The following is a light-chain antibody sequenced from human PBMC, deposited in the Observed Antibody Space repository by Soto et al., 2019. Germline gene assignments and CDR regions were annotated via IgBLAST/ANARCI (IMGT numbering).Light chain of an antibody. Sequence: EIVMTQSPATLSVSPGERANLSCRASQSVSSNLAWYQQKPGQAPRLLIYGASTRATGIPARFSGSGSGTEFTLTISSLQSEDFAVYYCQQYNNWPPTWTVGQGTKVDIK. CDR3: QQYNNWPPTWT. CDR1: QSVSSN. J-gene: IGKJ1*01. CDR2: GAS. V-gene: IGKV3-15*01.